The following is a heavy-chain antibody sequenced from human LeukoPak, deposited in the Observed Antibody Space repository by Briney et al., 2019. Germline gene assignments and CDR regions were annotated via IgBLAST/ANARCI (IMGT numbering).Heavy chain of an antibody. Sequence: GGSRRLSCAASGFTFSSYSMTWVRQAPGKGLEWVSVIYSGGSTYYGDSVKGRFTISRDNSKNTLYLQMNSLRAEDTAVYYCARVLTGSSVDYWGQGTLVTVSS. CDR2: IYSGGST. D-gene: IGHD1-20*01. CDR3: ARVLTGSSVDY. CDR1: GFTFSSYS. J-gene: IGHJ4*02. V-gene: IGHV3-53*01.